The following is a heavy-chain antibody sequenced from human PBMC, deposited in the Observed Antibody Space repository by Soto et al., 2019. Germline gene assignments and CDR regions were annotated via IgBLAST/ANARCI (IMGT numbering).Heavy chain of an antibody. J-gene: IGHJ4*02. D-gene: IGHD2-15*01. V-gene: IGHV3-21*02. CDR1: GFTFSYYS. CDR2: ISTSTTYI. CDR3: ARDPVGVDSTFYFDS. Sequence: EVELVVSGGGLVKPGGSLILSCEASGFTFSYYSMSWVRQAPGRGLEWVSSISTSTTYISYADSVRGRFTISRDNAKNSLYLQMSSLRVEDTAVYYCARDPVGVDSTFYFDSWGQGTLVTVSS.